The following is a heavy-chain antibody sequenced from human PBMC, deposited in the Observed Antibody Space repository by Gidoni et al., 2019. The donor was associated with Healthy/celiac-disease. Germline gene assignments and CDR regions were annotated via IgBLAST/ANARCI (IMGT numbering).Heavy chain of an antibody. Sequence: QLQLQESGPGLVKPSETLSLTCTVSAGSISRSSYYWGWIRQPPGKGLEWIGSIYYSGSTYYNPSLKSRVTISVDTSKNQFSLKLSSVTAADTAVYYCARLLPSYSSSPGPTIDYWGQGTLVTVSS. CDR3: ARLLPSYSSSPGPTIDY. J-gene: IGHJ4*02. D-gene: IGHD6-13*01. CDR2: IYYSGST. CDR1: AGSISRSSYY. V-gene: IGHV4-39*01.